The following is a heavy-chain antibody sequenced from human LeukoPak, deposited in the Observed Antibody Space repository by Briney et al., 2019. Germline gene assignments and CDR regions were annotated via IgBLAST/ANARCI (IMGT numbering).Heavy chain of an antibody. D-gene: IGHD4/OR15-4a*01. CDR3: ARAGLSFDY. V-gene: IGHV3-7*01. CDR1: GFTFSNAW. J-gene: IGHJ4*02. CDR2: IKQDGSEK. Sequence: GGSLRLSCAASGFTFSNAWMSWVRQAPGKGLEWVANIKQDGSEKYYVDSVKGRFTISRDNAKNSLYLQMNSLRAEDTAVYYCARAGLSFDYWGQGTLVTVSS.